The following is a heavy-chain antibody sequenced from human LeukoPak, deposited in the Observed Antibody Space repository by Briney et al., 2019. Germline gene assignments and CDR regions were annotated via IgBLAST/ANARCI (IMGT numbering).Heavy chain of an antibody. J-gene: IGHJ3*02. V-gene: IGHV1-24*01. Sequence: ASVKVSCKVSGYTLTELSMHWVRQAPGKGLEWMGGFDPEDGETIYAQKFQGRVTMTEDTSTDTAYMELSSLRSEDTAVCYCATALTPVVAFDIWGQGTMVTVSS. D-gene: IGHD4-23*01. CDR2: FDPEDGET. CDR1: GYTLTELS. CDR3: ATALTPVVAFDI.